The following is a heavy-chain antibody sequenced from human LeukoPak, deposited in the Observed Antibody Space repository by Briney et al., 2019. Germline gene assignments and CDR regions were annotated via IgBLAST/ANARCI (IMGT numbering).Heavy chain of an antibody. CDR3: ASSYCGGDCYSYFDY. CDR1: GGSLSSYY. J-gene: IGHJ4*02. Sequence: PSETLSLTCTVSGGSLSSYYWSWIRQPPGKGLEWIGYIYYSGSTNYNPALKSRVTISVDTYKTQFSLKLSSVTAADTAVYYCASSYCGGDCYSYFDYWGQGTLVTVSS. V-gene: IGHV4-59*01. CDR2: IYYSGST. D-gene: IGHD2-21*02.